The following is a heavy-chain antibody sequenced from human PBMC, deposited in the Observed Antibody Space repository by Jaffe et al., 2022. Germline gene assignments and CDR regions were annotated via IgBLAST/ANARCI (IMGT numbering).Heavy chain of an antibody. CDR1: GFTFSSYW. D-gene: IGHD3-3*01. V-gene: IGHV3-7*01. Sequence: EVQLVESGGGLVQPGGSLRLSCAASGFTFSSYWMSWVRQAPGKGLEWVANIKQDGSEKYYVDSVKGRFTISRDNAKNSLYLQMNSLRAEDTAVYYCARPRHDFWSGYYYYFDYWGQGTLVTVSS. J-gene: IGHJ4*02. CDR2: IKQDGSEK. CDR3: ARPRHDFWSGYYYYFDY.